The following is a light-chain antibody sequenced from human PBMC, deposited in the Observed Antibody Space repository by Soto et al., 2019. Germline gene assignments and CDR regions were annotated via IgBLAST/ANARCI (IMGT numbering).Light chain of an antibody. CDR1: SSEVGGYNY. CDR3: SSYTSSTTEV. Sequence: QSVLTQPASVSGSPGPSITFSCTGTSSEVGGYNYVSWYQQHPGKAPKLMIYDVSSRPSGASNRFSGSKSGNTASLTISGLQAEDYADYYCSSYTSSTTEVFATGTKFTVL. CDR2: DVS. J-gene: IGLJ1*01. V-gene: IGLV2-14*01.